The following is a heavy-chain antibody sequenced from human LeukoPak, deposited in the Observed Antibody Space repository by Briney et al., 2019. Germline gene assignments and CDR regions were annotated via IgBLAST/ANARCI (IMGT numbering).Heavy chain of an antibody. D-gene: IGHD2-21*02. CDR3: AGLGAYCGGDCHY. CDR2: IYYSGST. CDR1: GGSISSYY. J-gene: IGHJ4*02. Sequence: PSETLSLTCTVSGGSISSYYWSWIRQPPGKGLEWIGYIYYSGSTNYNPSLKSRVTISVDTSKNQFSLKLSSVTAADTAVYYCAGLGAYCGGDCHYWGQGTLVTVSS. V-gene: IGHV4-59*01.